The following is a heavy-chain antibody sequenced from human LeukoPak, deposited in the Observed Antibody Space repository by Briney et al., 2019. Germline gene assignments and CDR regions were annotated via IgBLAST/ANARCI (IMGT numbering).Heavy chain of an antibody. CDR2: INPNSGGT. CDR1: GYTFTGYY. Sequence: GASVKVSCKASGYTFTGYYMHWVRQAPGQGLEWMGWINPNSGGTISSQNFQGRVTLTRDTSISTAYMELSRLRSDDTAVYYCGGGGGVGYDYWGQGTLVTVSS. J-gene: IGHJ4*02. CDR3: GGGGGVGYDY. D-gene: IGHD1-26*01. V-gene: IGHV1-2*02.